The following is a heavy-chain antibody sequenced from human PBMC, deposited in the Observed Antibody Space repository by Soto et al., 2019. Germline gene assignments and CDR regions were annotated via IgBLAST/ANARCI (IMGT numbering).Heavy chain of an antibody. CDR2: IIPMLDIT. J-gene: IGHJ4*02. V-gene: IGHV1-69*02. CDR3: ASSGSVDS. Sequence: QVQLVQSGAEVKKPGSSVKVSCKSSGDTFSHYTINWVRQAPGQGLAWMGKIIPMLDITKYAQTFQGRVNSTADKSTSTIYMELCSLRSEDTAVYYCASSGSVDSWGQGNLVTVSS. CDR1: GDTFSHYT. D-gene: IGHD1-26*01.